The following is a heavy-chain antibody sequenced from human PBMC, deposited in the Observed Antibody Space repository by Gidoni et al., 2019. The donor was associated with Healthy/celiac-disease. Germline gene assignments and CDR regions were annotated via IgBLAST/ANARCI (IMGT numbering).Heavy chain of an antibody. Sequence: EVQLLESGGGLVQPGGSLRLSCAASGFPFRSYAMSWVRQGPGKGLEWVSAISGSGGSTYYADSVKGRFTISRDNSKNTLYLQMNSLRAEDTAVYYCAKDGQRIVGATRGWYFDLWGRGTLVTVSS. CDR2: ISGSGGST. CDR1: GFPFRSYA. J-gene: IGHJ2*01. D-gene: IGHD1-26*01. V-gene: IGHV3-23*01. CDR3: AKDGQRIVGATRGWYFDL.